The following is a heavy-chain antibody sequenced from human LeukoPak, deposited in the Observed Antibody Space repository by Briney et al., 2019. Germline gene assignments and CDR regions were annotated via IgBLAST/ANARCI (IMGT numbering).Heavy chain of an antibody. J-gene: IGHJ4*02. V-gene: IGHV3-23*01. D-gene: IGHD1-14*01. CDR3: ARGRNYFDY. CDR2: ISGSAHKI. CDR1: GITFSNYA. Sequence: GGSLRLSCVASGITFSNYAVSWVRQAPEKGLDWVSVISGSAHKIRYADFVKGRFTISRDNSENIVYLQMNSLRAEDTAVYYCARGRNYFDYWGQGTLVTVSS.